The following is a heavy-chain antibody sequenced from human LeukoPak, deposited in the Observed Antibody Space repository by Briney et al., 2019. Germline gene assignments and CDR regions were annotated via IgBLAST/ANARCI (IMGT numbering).Heavy chain of an antibody. Sequence: GGSLKLSCGVSGITLSNYGMSWVRQAPGKGLEWVAGISDSGGRTNYADSVKGRFTISRDNSRNTLYLQMNSLRAEDTAVYFCAKRGVVIRVILVGFHKEAYYFDSWGQGALVTVSS. CDR1: GITLSNYG. D-gene: IGHD3-22*01. J-gene: IGHJ4*02. V-gene: IGHV3-23*01. CDR2: ISDSGGRT. CDR3: AKRGVVIRVILVGFHKEAYYFDS.